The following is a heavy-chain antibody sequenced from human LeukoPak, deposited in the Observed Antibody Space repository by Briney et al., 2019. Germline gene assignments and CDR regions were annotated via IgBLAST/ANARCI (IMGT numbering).Heavy chain of an antibody. D-gene: IGHD4-17*01. CDR1: GGTFSSYA. CDR2: IIPIFGTA. CDR3: ARGLYGDYVVDY. Sequence: SVKVSCEASGGTFSSYAISWVRQAPGQGLEWMGGIIPIFGTANYAQKFQGRVTITADESTSTAYMELSSLRSEDTAVYYCARGLYGDYVVDYWGQGTLVTVSS. V-gene: IGHV1-69*13. J-gene: IGHJ4*02.